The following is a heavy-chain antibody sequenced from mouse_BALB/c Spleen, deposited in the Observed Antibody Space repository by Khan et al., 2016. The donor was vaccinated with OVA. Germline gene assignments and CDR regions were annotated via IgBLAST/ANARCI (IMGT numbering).Heavy chain of an antibody. D-gene: IGHD2-4*01. V-gene: IGHV2-2*02. CDR1: GFSLTTYG. CDR2: IWSGGTT. CDR3: ARNYDYDEGLAY. Sequence: QVQLKQSGPGLAQPSQSLSITCTVSGFSLTTYGVHWVRQSPGKGLEWLGVIWSGGTTDYSAAFISRLSITKDNSKSQVFFKMNSLQANDTAIYYCARNYDYDEGLAYWGRGTLVTVSA. J-gene: IGHJ3*01.